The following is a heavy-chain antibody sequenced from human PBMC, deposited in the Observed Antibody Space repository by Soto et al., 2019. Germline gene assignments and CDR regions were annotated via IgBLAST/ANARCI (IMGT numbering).Heavy chain of an antibody. CDR3: ARCKRSRYSSSWYYY. D-gene: IGHD6-13*01. CDR2: INHNGST. J-gene: IGHJ4*02. Sequence: QVQLQQWGAGLLKPSETLSLTCAVYGGSFSGYYWSWISQPPGQGLEWIGEINHNGSTHYNPSLKSRVTVSVDTSKNQFSVKLSSVTAADTAVYYFARCKRSRYSSSWYYYWGQGTLVTVSS. V-gene: IGHV4-34*01. CDR1: GGSFSGYY.